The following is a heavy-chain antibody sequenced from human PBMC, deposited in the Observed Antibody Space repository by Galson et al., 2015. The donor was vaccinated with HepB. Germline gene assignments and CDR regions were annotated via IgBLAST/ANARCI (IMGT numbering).Heavy chain of an antibody. Sequence: SLRLSCAASGFTFSSYSMNWVRQAPGKGLEWVSYISSSSSTIYYADSVKGRFTISRDHAKNSLYLRRNSLRAEDTAVYYCASNLDIVIVPAAIPNNNYYYYGMDVWGQGTTVTVSS. J-gene: IGHJ6*02. V-gene: IGHV3-48*04. CDR1: GFTFSSYS. D-gene: IGHD2-2*02. CDR2: ISSSSSTI. CDR3: ASNLDIVIVPAAIPNNNYYYYGMDV.